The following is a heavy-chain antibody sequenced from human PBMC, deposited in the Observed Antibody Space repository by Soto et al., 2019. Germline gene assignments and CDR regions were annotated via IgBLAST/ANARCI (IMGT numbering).Heavy chain of an antibody. V-gene: IGHV4-59*08. CDR2: IYYSGST. CDR3: ARGGGSPDY. J-gene: IGHJ4*02. CDR1: GGSISSYY. Sequence: QVQLQESGPGLVKPSETLSLTCTVSGGSISSYYWSWIRQPPGKGLECIGYIYYSGSTNYNPSLKILVTISVDTSKNQFSLKLSSVTAADTAVYYCARGGGSPDYWGQGTLVTVSS. D-gene: IGHD1-26*01.